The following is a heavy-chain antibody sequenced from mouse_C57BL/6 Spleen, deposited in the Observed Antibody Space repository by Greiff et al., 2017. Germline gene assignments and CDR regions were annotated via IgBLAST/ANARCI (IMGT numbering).Heavy chain of an antibody. CDR2: IDPETGGT. V-gene: IGHV1-15*01. CDR1: GYTFTDYE. CDR3: TRNLDGNYPSWFAY. D-gene: IGHD2-1*01. Sequence: LQESGAELVRPGASVTLSCKASGYTFTDYEMHWVKQTPVHGLEWIGAIDPETGGTAYNQKFKGKAILTADKSSSTAYMELRSLTSEDSAVYYCTRNLDGNYPSWFAYWGQGTLVTVSA. J-gene: IGHJ3*01.